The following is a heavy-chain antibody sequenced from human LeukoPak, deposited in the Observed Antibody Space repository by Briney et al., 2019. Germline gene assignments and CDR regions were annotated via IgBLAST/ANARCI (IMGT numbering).Heavy chain of an antibody. D-gene: IGHD3-10*01. CDR1: GGTFSSYA. J-gene: IGHJ3*02. CDR3: AREGFFGSGSYPPTGQDAFDT. CDR2: IIPLFGTT. Sequence: ASVKVSCRASGGTFSSYAISWVRQAPGQGLEWMGGIIPLFGTTNYAQTFQGRVTITADESTSTAYMELSSLRSEDTAVYYCAREGFFGSGSYPPTGQDAFDTWGQGTMVTVSS. V-gene: IGHV1-69*13.